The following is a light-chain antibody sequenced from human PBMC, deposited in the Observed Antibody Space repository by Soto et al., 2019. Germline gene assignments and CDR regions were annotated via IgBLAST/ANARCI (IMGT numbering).Light chain of an antibody. CDR3: AAWDGSLNGLYV. CDR2: SNY. CDR1: SSNVGSLS. J-gene: IGLJ1*01. V-gene: IGLV1-44*01. Sequence: SVLTQAPSASGTPGQRVTISCSGSSSNVGSLSVDWYQHLPGTAPKLLIHSNYQRPSGVPDRFSGSKSGTSASLAISGLQSEDEADYYCAAWDGSLNGLYVFGTGTKVTVL.